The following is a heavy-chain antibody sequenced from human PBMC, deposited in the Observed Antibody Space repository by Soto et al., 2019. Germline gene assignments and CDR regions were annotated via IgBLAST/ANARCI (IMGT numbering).Heavy chain of an antibody. Sequence: QVQLVQSGAEVKKPGSSVKVSCKASGGTFSSYAISWVRQAPGQGLEWMGGIIPIFGTANYAQKFQGRVTITADESTSTAYMELSRLRSEDTAVYYCARDGGYCSGGSCPTMDVWGQGTTVTVSS. V-gene: IGHV1-69*01. CDR1: GGTFSSYA. CDR3: ARDGGYCSGGSCPTMDV. D-gene: IGHD2-15*01. CDR2: IIPIFGTA. J-gene: IGHJ6*02.